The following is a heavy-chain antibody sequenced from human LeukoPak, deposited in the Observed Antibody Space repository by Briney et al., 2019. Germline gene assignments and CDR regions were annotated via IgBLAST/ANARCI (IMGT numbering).Heavy chain of an antibody. V-gene: IGHV4-34*01. J-gene: IGHJ4*02. CDR3: ARPWLEEDY. CDR2: INHSGST. CDR1: GGSFSGYY. Sequence: SETLSLICAVYGGSFSGYYWSWIRQPPGKGLEWIGEINHSGSTNYNPSLKSRVTISVDTSKNQFSLKLSSVTAADTAVYYCARPWLEEDYWGQGTLVTVSS. D-gene: IGHD5-12*01.